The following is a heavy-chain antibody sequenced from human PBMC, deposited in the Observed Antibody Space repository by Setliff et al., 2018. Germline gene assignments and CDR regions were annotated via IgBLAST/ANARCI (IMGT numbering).Heavy chain of an antibody. CDR3: ARGPTIFGAIYYMDV. CDR2: ISAYNGNT. J-gene: IGHJ6*03. D-gene: IGHD3-3*01. V-gene: IGHV1-18*01. CDR1: GGTFSSYA. Sequence: ASVKVSCKASGGTFSSYAISWVRQAPGQGLEWMGWISAYNGNTNYAQKLQGRVTMTTDTSTSTAYMELRSLRSEDTAVYYCARGPTIFGAIYYMDVWGKGTTVTVSS.